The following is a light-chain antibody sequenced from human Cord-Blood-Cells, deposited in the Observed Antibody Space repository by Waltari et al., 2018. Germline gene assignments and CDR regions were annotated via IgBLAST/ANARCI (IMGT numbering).Light chain of an antibody. J-gene: IGKJ1*01. CDR2: DAS. CDR3: QQYNSYWT. Sequence: SPSTLSASVGDRVTITCRASQSISSWLAWYQQKPGKAPKLLIYDASSLESGVPSRFSGSGPGTEFTLTISSLQPDDFATYYCQQYNSYWTFGQGTKVEIK. CDR1: QSISSW. V-gene: IGKV1-5*01.